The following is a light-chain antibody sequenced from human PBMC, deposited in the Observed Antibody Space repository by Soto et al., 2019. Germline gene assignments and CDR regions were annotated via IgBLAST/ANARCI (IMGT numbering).Light chain of an antibody. CDR1: QSIGSY. CDR2: GGS. J-gene: IGKJ4*01. Sequence: DNQITQSTCSLSASVGDRVTMTCRASQSIGSYLNWYQQKPGKAPNLLIHGGSILQSGVPPRFSGGGGGTDFTLTISSLQPEAFASYYCQQIYTIPLTFGGGTKVDIK. V-gene: IGKV1-39*01. CDR3: QQIYTIPLT.